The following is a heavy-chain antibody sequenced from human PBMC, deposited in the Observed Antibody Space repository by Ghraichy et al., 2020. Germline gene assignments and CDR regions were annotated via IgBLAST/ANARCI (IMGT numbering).Heavy chain of an antibody. CDR1: GFTFSTYG. CDR2: ISYDGSKE. D-gene: IGHD3-16*02. Sequence: GGSLRLSCAASGFTFSTYGMHWLRQAPGKWLEWVAVISYDGSKEFYADSVRGRFTISRDNSKNTLYLQMTSLRFEDTAVYYGAKVDIPTEVSDLDYWGQGTLVTVSS. J-gene: IGHJ4*02. V-gene: IGHV3-30*18. CDR3: AKVDIPTEVSDLDY.